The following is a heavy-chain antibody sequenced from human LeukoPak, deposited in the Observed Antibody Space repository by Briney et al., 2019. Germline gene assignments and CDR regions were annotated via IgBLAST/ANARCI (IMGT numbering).Heavy chain of an antibody. J-gene: IGHJ4*02. Sequence: GGSLRLSCAASGFTFSSYGMHWVRQAPGKGLEWVAVIWYDGSNKYYADSVKGRFTISRDNSKNTLYLQMNSLRAEDAAVYYCARGIYDSSGYYTIDYWGQGTLVTVSS. CDR2: IWYDGSNK. D-gene: IGHD3-22*01. CDR1: GFTFSSYG. CDR3: ARGIYDSSGYYTIDY. V-gene: IGHV3-33*01.